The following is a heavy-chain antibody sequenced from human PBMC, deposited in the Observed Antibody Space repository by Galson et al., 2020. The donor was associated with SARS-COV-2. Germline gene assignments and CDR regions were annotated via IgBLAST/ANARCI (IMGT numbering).Heavy chain of an antibody. CDR2: INPNGGGL. D-gene: IGHD3-10*01. CDR3: ARGVTMFRGAVRLGMDV. V-gene: IGHV1-2*02. Sequence: GESLKISCKASGYTFSDYYIHWVRQAPGQGLEWMGWINPNGGGLTYAQNFQDRVTMTRDTSISTAYMDLSRLRSDDTAVYYCARGVTMFRGAVRLGMDVWGQGTTVTVSS. CDR1: GYTFSDYY. J-gene: IGHJ6*02.